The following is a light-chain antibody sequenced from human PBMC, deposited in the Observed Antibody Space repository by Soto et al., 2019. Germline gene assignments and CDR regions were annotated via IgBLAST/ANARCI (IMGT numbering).Light chain of an antibody. V-gene: IGKV1-8*01. J-gene: IGKJ5*01. CDR2: DAS. CDR1: QSVSSTY. CDR3: QQYYSYPIT. Sequence: TQSPGTLSLSPGETATLSCRASQSVSSTYLVWYQQKPGKAPKLLIYDASRLQSGVPSRFSGSGSGTDFTLTISCLQSEDFATYYCQQYYSYPITFGQGTRLEIK.